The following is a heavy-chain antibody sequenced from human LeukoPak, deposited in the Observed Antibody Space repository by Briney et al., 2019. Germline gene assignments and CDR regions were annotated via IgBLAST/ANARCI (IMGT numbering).Heavy chain of an antibody. CDR1: ELTFRNAW. CDR3: TTVGYYYDSSGSN. V-gene: IGHV3-15*01. Sequence: GGSLRLSCAASELTFRNAWMSWFGQPPGKGLNWVGRIKSKTDGGTTDYAAPVKGRFTISRDDSKNTLYLQMNSLKTEDTAVYYCTTVGYYYDSSGSNWGQGTLVTVSS. CDR2: IKSKTDGGTT. D-gene: IGHD3-22*01. J-gene: IGHJ4*02.